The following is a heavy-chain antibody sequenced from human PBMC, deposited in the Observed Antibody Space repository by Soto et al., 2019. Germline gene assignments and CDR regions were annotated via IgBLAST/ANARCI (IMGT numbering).Heavy chain of an antibody. J-gene: IGHJ4*02. D-gene: IGHD3-22*01. CDR1: GGTFSRFA. V-gene: IGHV1-69*13. CDR2: IIPMFGKA. Sequence: SVKVSCKASGGTFSRFAISWVRQAPGQGLEWMGGIIPMFGKANYAQKFQGRVTITADESTSTGYMELRSLTSEDTAVYYCARDGTLYDSNGSYYVYWGQGTLVTVSS. CDR3: ARDGTLYDSNGSYYVY.